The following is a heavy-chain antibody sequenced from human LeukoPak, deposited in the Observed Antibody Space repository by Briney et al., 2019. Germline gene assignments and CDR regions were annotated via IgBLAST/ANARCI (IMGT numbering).Heavy chain of an antibody. Sequence: SETLSLTCTVSGGSISSGDYYRSWIRQPPGKGLEWIGYIYYSGSTYYNPSLKSRVTISVDTSKNQFSLKLSSVTAADTAVYYCARDAYYYDTRAAFDIWGQGTMVTVSS. CDR2: IYYSGST. J-gene: IGHJ3*02. CDR3: ARDAYYYDTRAAFDI. CDR1: GGSISSGDYY. V-gene: IGHV4-30-4*01. D-gene: IGHD3-22*01.